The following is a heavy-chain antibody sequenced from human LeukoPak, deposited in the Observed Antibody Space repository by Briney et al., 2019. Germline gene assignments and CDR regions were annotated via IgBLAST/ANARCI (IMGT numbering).Heavy chain of an antibody. Sequence: GGSLRLSCAASGFTFSSYEMNWVRQAPGKGLEWVSYISSSGSTIYYVDSVKGRFTISRDNAKNSLYLQMNSLRAEDTAVYYCAVLLYYYGMDVWGQGTTVTVSS. D-gene: IGHD3-10*01. CDR1: GFTFSSYE. CDR3: AVLLYYYGMDV. CDR2: ISSSGSTI. V-gene: IGHV3-48*03. J-gene: IGHJ6*02.